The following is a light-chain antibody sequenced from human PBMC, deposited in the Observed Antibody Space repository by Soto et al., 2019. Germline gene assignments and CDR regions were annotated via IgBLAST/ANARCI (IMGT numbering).Light chain of an antibody. CDR1: QGVSSN. Sequence: IVMTQSPATLSVSPGERATISCRASQGVSSNLGWYQQKPGQAPRLLIYGASTRATGIPARFSGSGSGTEFTLTISSLQSEDCAVYYCQQYNYWPSWTFGQGTKVDI. CDR2: GAS. J-gene: IGKJ1*01. V-gene: IGKV3-15*01. CDR3: QQYNYWPSWT.